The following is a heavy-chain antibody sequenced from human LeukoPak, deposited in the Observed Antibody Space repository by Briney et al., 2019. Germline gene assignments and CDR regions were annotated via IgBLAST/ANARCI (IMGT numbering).Heavy chain of an antibody. J-gene: IGHJ4*02. CDR2: ISSSSSYI. CDR1: GFTFSSYS. D-gene: IGHD3-16*02. CDR3: ARDHRDYVWGSYRYGPPFDY. Sequence: GGSLRLSCAASGFTFSSYSMNWVRQAPGKGLEWVSSISSSSSYIYYADSVKGRFTISRDNAKNSLYLQMNSLRAEDTAVYYCARDHRDYVWGSYRYGPPFDYWGQGTLVTVSS. V-gene: IGHV3-21*01.